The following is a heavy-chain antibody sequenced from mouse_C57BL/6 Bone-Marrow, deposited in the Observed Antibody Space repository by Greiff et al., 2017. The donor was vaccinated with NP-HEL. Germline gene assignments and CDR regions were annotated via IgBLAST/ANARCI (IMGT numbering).Heavy chain of an antibody. V-gene: IGHV5-4*01. CDR3: ARDWDVRAWFAY. J-gene: IGHJ3*01. CDR1: GFTFSSYA. CDR2: ISDGGSYT. D-gene: IGHD4-1*01. Sequence: EVKVVESGGGLVKPGGSLKLSCAASGFTFSSYAMSWVRQTPEKRLEWVATISDGGSYTYYPDNVKGRFTISRDNAKNNLYLQMSHLKSEDTAMYYCARDWDVRAWFAYWGQGTLVTVSA.